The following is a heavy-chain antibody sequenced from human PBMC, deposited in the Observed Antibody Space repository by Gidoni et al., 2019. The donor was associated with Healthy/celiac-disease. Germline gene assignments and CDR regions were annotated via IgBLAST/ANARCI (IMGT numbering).Heavy chain of an antibody. CDR3: AKSPSIAVAGAAAIYYFDY. J-gene: IGHJ4*02. D-gene: IGHD6-19*01. V-gene: IGHV3-23*01. CDR1: GFTFSSYA. Sequence: EVQLLASGGGLVQPGGSLRLSCAASGFTFSSYAMSWVRQAPGKGLEWVSVISGSGGSTYYADSVKGRFTISRDNSKNTLYLQMNSLRAEDTAVYYCAKSPSIAVAGAAAIYYFDYWGQGTLVTVSS. CDR2: ISGSGGST.